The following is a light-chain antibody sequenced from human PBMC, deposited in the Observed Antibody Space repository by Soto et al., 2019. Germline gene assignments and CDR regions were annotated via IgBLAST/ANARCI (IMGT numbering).Light chain of an antibody. Sequence: DIQMTQSPSTLSASVGDRVTITCRASQSISSWLAWYQQKPGKAPKLLIYDASSLESGVPSRFSGSGSGTEFTLTISSLQPDDFATYHCQQRETFGQGTKVEIK. CDR3: QQRET. CDR2: DAS. V-gene: IGKV1-5*01. CDR1: QSISSW. J-gene: IGKJ1*01.